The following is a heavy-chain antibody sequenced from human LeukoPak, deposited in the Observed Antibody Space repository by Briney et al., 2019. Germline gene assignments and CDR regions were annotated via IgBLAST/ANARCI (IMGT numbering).Heavy chain of an antibody. CDR2: INSNTGNP. J-gene: IGHJ4*02. CDR3: ARPKRLCPSSTCYSDFDY. CDR1: GYTFTISA. V-gene: IGHV7-4-1*02. Sequence: GASVKVSCKASGYTFTISALAWLRQAPGQGLEWMGWINSNTGNPTYAQDFTGRFVFSLDTSVSTAYLHISSLKAEDSAVYYCARPKRLCPSSTCYSDFDYWGQGTLVTVSS. D-gene: IGHD2/OR15-2a*01.